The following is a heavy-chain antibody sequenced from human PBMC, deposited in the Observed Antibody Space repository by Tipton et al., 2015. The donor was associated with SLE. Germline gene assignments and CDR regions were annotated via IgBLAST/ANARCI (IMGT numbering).Heavy chain of an antibody. CDR3: ARPPRGVGAFDI. D-gene: IGHD1-26*01. Sequence: GLVKPSETLSLTCAVYGGSFSDYYWSWIRQPPGKGLEWIGGINHSGSTNYNPSLKSRVTISVDVSKNQFSLKLRSVTAADTAMYYCARPPRGVGAFDIWGHGTMVTVSS. CDR1: GGSFSDYY. J-gene: IGHJ3*02. V-gene: IGHV4-34*01. CDR2: INHSGST.